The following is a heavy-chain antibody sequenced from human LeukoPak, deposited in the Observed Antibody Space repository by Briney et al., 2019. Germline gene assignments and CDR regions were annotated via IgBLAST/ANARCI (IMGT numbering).Heavy chain of an antibody. V-gene: IGHV3-33*01. Sequence: PGGSLRLSCAASGFTFSSYGMHWVRQAPGKGLEWVAAIWYDGSNKYYADSVKGRFTISRDNSKNTLYLQMNSLRAEDTAVYYCASYDSSGYYHYFDYWGQGTLVTVSS. CDR3: ASYDSSGYYHYFDY. CDR2: IWYDGSNK. D-gene: IGHD3-22*01. J-gene: IGHJ4*02. CDR1: GFTFSSYG.